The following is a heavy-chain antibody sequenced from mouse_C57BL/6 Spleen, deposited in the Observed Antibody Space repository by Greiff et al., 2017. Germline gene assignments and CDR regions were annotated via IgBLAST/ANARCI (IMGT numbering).Heavy chain of an antibody. CDR1: GYTFTDYY. D-gene: IGHD1-1*01. CDR2: INPNNGGT. Sequence: EVQLQQSGPELVKPGASVKISCKASGYTFTDYYMNWVKQSHGKSLEWIGDINPNNGGTSYNQKFKGKATLTVDKSSSTAYMELRSLTSEDSAVYYCARYNYGTSRAYFDYWGQGTTLTVSA. V-gene: IGHV1-26*01. J-gene: IGHJ2*01. CDR3: ARYNYGTSRAYFDY.